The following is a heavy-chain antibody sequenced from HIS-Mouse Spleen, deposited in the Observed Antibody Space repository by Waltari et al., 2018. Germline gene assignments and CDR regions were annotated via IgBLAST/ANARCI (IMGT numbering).Heavy chain of an antibody. J-gene: IGHJ1*01. V-gene: IGHV3-23*01. Sequence: EVQLLESGGGLVQPGGSLRLSCAASGFTFSSYAMSWVRQAPGKGLGWVSAISGSGGSTYYADSVKGRFTISRDNSKNTLYLQMNSLRAEDTAVYYCAKDQGGTIFGVVIIPEYFQHWGQGTLVTVSS. CDR3: AKDQGGTIFGVVIIPEYFQH. CDR1: GFTFSSYA. D-gene: IGHD3-3*01. CDR2: ISGSGGST.